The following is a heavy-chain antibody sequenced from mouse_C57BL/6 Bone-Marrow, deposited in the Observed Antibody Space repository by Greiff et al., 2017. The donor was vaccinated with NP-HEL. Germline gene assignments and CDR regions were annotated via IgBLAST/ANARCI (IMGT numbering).Heavy chain of an antibody. J-gene: IGHJ3*01. CDR1: GFTFSSYA. V-gene: IGHV5-9-1*02. CDR3: TRVGTTVPWFAY. Sequence: DVMLVESGEGLVKPGGSLKLSCAASGFTFSSYAMSWVRQTPEKRLEWVAYISSGGDYIYYADTVKGRFTISRDNARNTLYLQMSSLKSEDTAMYYCTRVGTTVPWFAYWGQGTLVTVSA. D-gene: IGHD1-1*01. CDR2: ISSGGDYI.